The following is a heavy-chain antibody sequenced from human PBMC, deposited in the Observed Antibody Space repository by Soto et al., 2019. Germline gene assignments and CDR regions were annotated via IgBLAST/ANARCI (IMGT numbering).Heavy chain of an antibody. CDR2: IYYGCNA. CDR3: ATTIYSGGWSRDN. Sequence: SDALTPTYIHSGFHILNTYYIVWSRKPPGPGLEWIGSIYYGCNAYYNPSLQSRVTISADLPKNQFSLELNSVTAADTAVYYCATTIYSGGWSRDNWGQGTLVTVSS. CDR1: GFHILNTYY. D-gene: IGHD6-19*01. J-gene: IGHJ4*02. V-gene: IGHV4-39*01.